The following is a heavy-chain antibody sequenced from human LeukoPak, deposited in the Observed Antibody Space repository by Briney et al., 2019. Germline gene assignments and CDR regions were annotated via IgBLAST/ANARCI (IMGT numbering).Heavy chain of an antibody. J-gene: IGHJ3*02. Sequence: SETLSLTCTVSGGSISSYYWSWIRQPPGKGLEWIGYIYHSGSTYYNPSLKSRVTISVDRSKNQFSLKLSSVTAADTAVYYCARHSRYDFWSGYHDAFDIWGQGTMVTVSS. CDR1: GGSISSYY. CDR2: IYHSGST. D-gene: IGHD3-3*01. V-gene: IGHV4-59*08. CDR3: ARHSRYDFWSGYHDAFDI.